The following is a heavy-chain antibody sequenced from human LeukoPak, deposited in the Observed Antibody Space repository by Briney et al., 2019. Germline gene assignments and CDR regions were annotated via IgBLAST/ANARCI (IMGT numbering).Heavy chain of an antibody. CDR2: IYHSGST. CDR1: GGSISSGGYS. D-gene: IGHD3-10*01. J-gene: IGHJ5*02. CDR3: ARGGSGSYYRNNNWFDP. V-gene: IGHV4-30-2*01. Sequence: SETLSLTCAVSGGSISSGGYSWSWIRQPPGKGLEWIGYIYHSGSTYYNPSLKSRVTISVDGSKNQFSLKLSSVTAADTAVYYCARGGSGSYYRNNNWFDPWGQGTLVTVSS.